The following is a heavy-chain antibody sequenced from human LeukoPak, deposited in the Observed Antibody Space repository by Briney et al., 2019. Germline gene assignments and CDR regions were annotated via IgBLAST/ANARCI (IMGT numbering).Heavy chain of an antibody. CDR3: ARVADGSGSYYGWFDP. D-gene: IGHD3-10*01. CDR1: GGSFSGYY. Sequence: SQSLSLNCAVYGGSFSGYYWSWIRQPPVQGLEWIGEINHSGSTNYNPSLKSRVTISVDTSKNQFSLKLSSVTAADTAVYYCARVADGSGSYYGWFDPWGQGTLVTVSS. CDR2: INHSGST. J-gene: IGHJ5*02. V-gene: IGHV4-34*01.